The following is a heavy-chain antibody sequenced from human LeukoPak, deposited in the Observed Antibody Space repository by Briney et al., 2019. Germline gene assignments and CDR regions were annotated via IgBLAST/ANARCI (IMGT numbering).Heavy chain of an antibody. V-gene: IGHV4-59*01. CDR1: GGSISSYY. Sequence: TSETLSLTCTVSGGSISSYYWSWIRQPPGKGLEWIGYIYYTGSTNYNPSPKSRVAISVDTSKNEFSLKLSSVTAADTAVYYCAGRNFDFWNDYYYMDVWGKGTTVTVSS. J-gene: IGHJ6*03. CDR3: AGRNFDFWNDYYYMDV. D-gene: IGHD3-3*01. CDR2: IYYTGST.